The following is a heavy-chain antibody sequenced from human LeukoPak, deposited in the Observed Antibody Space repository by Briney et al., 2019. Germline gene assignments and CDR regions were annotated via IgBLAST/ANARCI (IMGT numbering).Heavy chain of an antibody. CDR2: INPSGGST. CDR3: ARENIAAAGNDGYYYYGMDV. V-gene: IGHV1-46*01. CDR1: GYTFTSYY. J-gene: IGHJ6*02. D-gene: IGHD6-13*01. Sequence: ASVKVSCKASGYTFTSYYMHWVRQAPGQGLEWMGIINPSGGSTSYAQNFQGRVTMTRDTSTSTVYMELSSLRSEDTAVYYCARENIAAAGNDGYYYYGMDVWGQGTTVTVSS.